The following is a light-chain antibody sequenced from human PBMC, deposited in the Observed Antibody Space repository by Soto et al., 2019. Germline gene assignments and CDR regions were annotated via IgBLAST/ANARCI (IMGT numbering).Light chain of an antibody. J-gene: IGKJ4*01. V-gene: IGKV1-5*03. CDR3: QQYNSYPLT. Sequence: DIQMTQSPSSLSASVGDRVTITCRASQTINNWLAWYQQKPGKAPDLLIHTASTLESGVSSRFNGSGSGTDFTLTVTSLQPDDSATYYCQQYNSYPLTFGGGTKVDIK. CDR2: TAS. CDR1: QTINNW.